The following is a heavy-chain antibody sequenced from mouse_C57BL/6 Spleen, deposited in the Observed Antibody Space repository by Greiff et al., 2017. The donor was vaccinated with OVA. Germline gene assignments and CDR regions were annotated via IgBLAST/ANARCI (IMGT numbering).Heavy chain of an antibody. V-gene: IGHV1-55*01. CDR1: GYTFTSYW. CDR2: IYPGSGST. J-gene: IGHJ2*01. Sequence: QVQLQQPGAELVKPGASVKMSCKASGYTFTSYWITWVKQRPGQGLEWIGDIYPGSGSTNYNEKFKSKATLTVDTSSSTAYMQLSSLTSEDSAVYYCASGITTVDYFDYWGQGTTLTVSS. D-gene: IGHD1-1*01. CDR3: ASGITTVDYFDY.